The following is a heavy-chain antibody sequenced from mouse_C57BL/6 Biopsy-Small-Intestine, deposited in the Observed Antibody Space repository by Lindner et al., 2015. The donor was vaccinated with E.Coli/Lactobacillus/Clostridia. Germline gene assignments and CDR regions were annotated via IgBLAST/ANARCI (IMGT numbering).Heavy chain of an antibody. CDR1: GYTFTGYW. V-gene: IGHV1-9*01. CDR3: ARWGDY. J-gene: IGHJ4*01. Sequence: VQLQESGAELMKPGASVKLSCRATGYTFTGYWIEWVKQRPGHGLEWIGQILPGSGGTYYNEKFKGKATFTTDTSSNTAFMQLSSLTTEDSAIYYCARWGDYWGQGTSVTVSS. CDR2: ILPGSGGT.